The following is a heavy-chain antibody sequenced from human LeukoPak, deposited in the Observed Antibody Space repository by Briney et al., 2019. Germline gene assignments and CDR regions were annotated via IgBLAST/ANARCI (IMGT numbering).Heavy chain of an antibody. CDR2: LSGGGGAT. D-gene: IGHD2-15*01. CDR1: GCTFCTYA. Sequence: GSLRLSCAASGCTFCTYAMTWVRQAPGKGLEWVSILSGGGGATYYTDSVKGRFRISRDNSKNTLHLQMNSLRAEDTAVYYCAKDGRLSYYFDYWGQGTLVTVSS. CDR3: AKDGRLSYYFDY. J-gene: IGHJ4*02. V-gene: IGHV3-23*01.